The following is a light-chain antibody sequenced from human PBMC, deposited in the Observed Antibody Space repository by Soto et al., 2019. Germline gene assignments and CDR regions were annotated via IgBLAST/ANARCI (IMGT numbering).Light chain of an antibody. CDR1: QKIGTS. Sequence: DIQMTQSPSALSASVGDRVTLTCRASQKIGTSLAWYQQKPGRAPKVLIYDVSTLERGVPSRFSGSQFGSEFTLTISGLQPEDFATYYCQQYSNVATFGQGTNV. V-gene: IGKV1-5*01. CDR2: DVS. CDR3: QQYSNVAT. J-gene: IGKJ1*01.